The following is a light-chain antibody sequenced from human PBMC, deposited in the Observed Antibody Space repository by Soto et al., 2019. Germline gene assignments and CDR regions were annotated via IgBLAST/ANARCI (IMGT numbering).Light chain of an antibody. Sequence: EIVMSQSPATLSVSPGERATLSCRASQSVRNNLHWYQQRPGQAPRLLMYAASTRPAGIPSRFTGGGSGTAFSLTITSLQSEDFAVYYCQQYDSYMYAFGQGTKVEI. CDR2: AAS. CDR1: QSVRNN. J-gene: IGKJ2*01. CDR3: QQYDSYMYA. V-gene: IGKV3-15*01.